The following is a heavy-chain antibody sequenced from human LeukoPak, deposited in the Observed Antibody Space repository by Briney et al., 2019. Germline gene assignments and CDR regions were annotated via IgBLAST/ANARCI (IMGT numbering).Heavy chain of an antibody. CDR1: GYTFTSYG. Sequence: ASVKVSCKASGYTFTSYGISWVRQAPGQGLEWMGWISAYNGNTNYAQKLQGRVTMTTDTSTSTAYMELRSLRSDDTAVYYCARDRSPGSYIYHGMDVWGQGTTVTVSS. V-gene: IGHV1-18*01. D-gene: IGHD1-26*01. CDR2: ISAYNGNT. CDR3: ARDRSPGSYIYHGMDV. J-gene: IGHJ6*02.